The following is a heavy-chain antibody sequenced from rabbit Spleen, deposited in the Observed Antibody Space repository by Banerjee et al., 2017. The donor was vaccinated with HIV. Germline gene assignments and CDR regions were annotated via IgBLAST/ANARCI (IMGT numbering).Heavy chain of an antibody. CDR3: ARDTGSSFSSYGMDL. V-gene: IGHV1S45*01. CDR1: GLDFSSSYW. Sequence: QEQLEESGGDLVQPEGSLTLTCKASGLDFSSSYWICWVRQAPGKGLEWIACIDVVKSGSTYSATWAKGRFTISKTSSTTVTLQMTSLTVADTATYFCARDTGSSFSSYGMDLWGQGTLVTVS. J-gene: IGHJ6*01. CDR2: IDVVKSGST. D-gene: IGHD8-1*01.